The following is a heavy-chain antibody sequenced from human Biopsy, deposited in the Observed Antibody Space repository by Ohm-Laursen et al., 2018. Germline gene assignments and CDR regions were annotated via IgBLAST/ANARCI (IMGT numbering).Heavy chain of an antibody. CDR2: ITHSGYT. D-gene: IGHD2-8*01. CDR3: ASRLYGPNPIDY. Sequence: GTLSLTCAVYSESFSSNYWTWIRQPPGKGLEWIGEITHSGYTNYNPSLKSRVTVSVDTSKNQFSLKLSSVTAADTAVYYCASRLYGPNPIDYWGQGTLVTVSS. V-gene: IGHV4-34*01. CDR1: SESFSSNY. J-gene: IGHJ4*02.